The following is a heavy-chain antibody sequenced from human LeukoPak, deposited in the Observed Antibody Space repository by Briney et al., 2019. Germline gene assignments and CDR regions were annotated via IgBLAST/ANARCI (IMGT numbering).Heavy chain of an antibody. CDR1: GVTVSGSY. CDR2: IYTSGDT. CDR3: VRVRYSGSWFPVPNFDC. Sequence: GGSLRLSCAASGVTVSGSYMSWFRQAPAKGLEWVSVIYTSGDTYYADSVKGRFTISRDSSKNTLYLQMNTLRTEDTAVYYCVRVRYSGSWFPVPNFDCWGQGTLVTVSS. J-gene: IGHJ4*02. D-gene: IGHD1-26*01. V-gene: IGHV3-66*01.